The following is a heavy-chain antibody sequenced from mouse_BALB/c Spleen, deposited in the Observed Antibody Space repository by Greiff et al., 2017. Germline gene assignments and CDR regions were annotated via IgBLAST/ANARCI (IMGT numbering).Heavy chain of an antibody. CDR1: GYAFTNYL. CDR2: INPGSGGT. CDR3: ANYYGSSEGFAY. D-gene: IGHD1-1*01. J-gene: IGHJ3*01. V-gene: IGHV1-54*01. Sequence: QVQLQQPGAELVKPGTSVKVSCKASGYAFTNYLIEWVKQRPGQGLEWIGVINPGSGGTNYNEKFKGKATLTADKSSSTAYMQLSSLTSDDSAVYFCANYYGSSEGFAYWGQGTLVTVSA.